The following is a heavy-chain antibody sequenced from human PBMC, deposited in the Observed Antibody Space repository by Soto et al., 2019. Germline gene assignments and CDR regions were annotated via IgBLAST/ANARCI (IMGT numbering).Heavy chain of an antibody. CDR2: IKEDGSEK. CDR1: GFTFSSYW. Sequence: LRLSCAASGFTFSSYWMSWVRQAPGKGLEWVANIKEDGSEKYYVDSVKGRFAISRDHAENSLYLQMNSLRAEDTAVYYCARADYYGSGGDYWGQGTLVTVSS. J-gene: IGHJ4*02. D-gene: IGHD3-10*01. CDR3: ARADYYGSGGDY. V-gene: IGHV3-7*01.